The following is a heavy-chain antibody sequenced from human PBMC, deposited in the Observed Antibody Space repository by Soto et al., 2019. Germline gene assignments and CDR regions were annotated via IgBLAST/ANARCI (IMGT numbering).Heavy chain of an antibody. J-gene: IGHJ4*02. CDR1: GLTFSKFE. Sequence: GGSLRLSCEVSGLTFSKFEMTWVRQAPGKGLEWVSSISSDGTTIYYADSVKGRFTISRDNDKNLLYLQMNSLKGEDTATYYCVRVGIVARPYWGQGTPVTVSS. V-gene: IGHV3-48*03. CDR3: VRVGIVARPY. D-gene: IGHD2-21*01. CDR2: ISSDGTTI.